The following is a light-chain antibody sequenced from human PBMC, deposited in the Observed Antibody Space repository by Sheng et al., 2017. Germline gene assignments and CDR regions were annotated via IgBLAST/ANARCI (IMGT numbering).Light chain of an antibody. CDR1: QDIGSA. CDR3: QQFHSDPFI. Sequence: AIQLTQSPSSLSASVGDRVTITCRASQDIGSALGWYQQKPGKPPKLLVYGVSSLYTGVPSRFSGRASGTDFTLTISSLQPEDFATYYCQQFHSDPFIFGPRDQTGYQT. V-gene: IGKV1-13*02. CDR2: GVS. J-gene: IGKJ3*01.